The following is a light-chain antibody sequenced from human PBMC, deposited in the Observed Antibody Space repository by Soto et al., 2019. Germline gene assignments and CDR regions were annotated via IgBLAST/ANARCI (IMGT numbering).Light chain of an antibody. J-gene: IGKJ1*01. CDR2: DAS. CDR1: QSISSW. V-gene: IGKV1-5*01. Sequence: DIQMTQSPSTLSASVGDRVTITCRASQSISSWLAWYQQKPGKAPKLLIYDASSLESGVPSRFSGSGSGTEFTLTISSLQTDDFATYYCQQYNSYWWTFGQGTKVDIK. CDR3: QQYNSYWWT.